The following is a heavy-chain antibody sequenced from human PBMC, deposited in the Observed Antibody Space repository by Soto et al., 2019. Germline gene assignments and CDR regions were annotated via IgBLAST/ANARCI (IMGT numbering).Heavy chain of an antibody. Sequence: QVQLVESGGGVVQPGRSLRLSCAASGFTFSSYGMHWVRQAPGKGLEWVAVIWYDASNEYYAASVKGRFTISRDNSNNTLYLQMKSLRADDTAVYYCVTLAAKSGFDIWGQGTIVTVSS. CDR2: IWYDASNE. V-gene: IGHV3-33*01. D-gene: IGHD2-15*01. CDR3: VTLAAKSGFDI. CDR1: GFTFSSYG. J-gene: IGHJ3*02.